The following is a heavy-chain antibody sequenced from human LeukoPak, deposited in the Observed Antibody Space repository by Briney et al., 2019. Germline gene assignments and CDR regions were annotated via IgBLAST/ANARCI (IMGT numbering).Heavy chain of an antibody. CDR1: GGSISSYY. Sequence: SETLSLTCTVSGGSISSYYWSWIRQPPGKGLEWIGYIYYSGSTNYNPSLKSRVTISVDTSENQFSLKLSSVTAADTAVYYCARVRDGFSDYWGQGTLVTVSS. J-gene: IGHJ4*02. V-gene: IGHV4-59*01. CDR2: IYYSGST. CDR3: ARVRDGFSDY. D-gene: IGHD5-24*01.